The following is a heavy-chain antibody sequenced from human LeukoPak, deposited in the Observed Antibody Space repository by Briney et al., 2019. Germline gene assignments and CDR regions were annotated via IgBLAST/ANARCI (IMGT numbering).Heavy chain of an antibody. J-gene: IGHJ4*02. CDR1: GFTVSSNS. Sequence: PGGSLRLSCAASGFTVSSNSMSWVRQAPGKGLEWVSLIYSGGSTYYADSVKGRFTISGDNSKNTLYLQMNSLRAEDTAVYYCARGGSYASFGFDYWGQGTLVTVSS. CDR2: IYSGGST. D-gene: IGHD1-26*01. V-gene: IGHV3-53*01. CDR3: ARGGSYASFGFDY.